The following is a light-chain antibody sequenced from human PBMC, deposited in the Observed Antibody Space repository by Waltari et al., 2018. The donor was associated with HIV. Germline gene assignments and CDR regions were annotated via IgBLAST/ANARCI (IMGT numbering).Light chain of an antibody. CDR3: CSYTKLTTHYVL. CDR2: GVS. CDR1: TTDLGGSNY. V-gene: IGLV2-14*03. J-gene: IGLJ2*01. Sequence: QSALTQPASVSGSPGQSITIPCNGTTTDLGGSNYVSWYQRPPYKAPKLIIFGVSNRPSGISSRFSGSKSGNTASLTISGLQAEDEADYYCCSYTKLTTHYVLFGGGTKLTVL.